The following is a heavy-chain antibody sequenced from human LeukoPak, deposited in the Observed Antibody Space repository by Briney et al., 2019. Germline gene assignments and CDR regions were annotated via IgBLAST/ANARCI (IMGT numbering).Heavy chain of an antibody. D-gene: IGHD5-12*01. V-gene: IGHV1-2*06. CDR3: ARERYSGYDYHQD. J-gene: IGHJ4*02. CDR1: GYTFTGYY. CDR2: INPNSGGT. Sequence: ASVKVSCKASGYTFTGYYMHWVRQAPGQGLEWMGRINPNSGGTNYAQKFQGRVTMTRDTSISTAYMELSRLRSDDMAVYYCARERYSGYDYHQDWGQGTLVTVSS.